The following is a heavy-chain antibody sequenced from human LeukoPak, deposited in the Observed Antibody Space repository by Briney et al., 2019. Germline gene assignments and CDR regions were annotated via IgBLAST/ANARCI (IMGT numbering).Heavy chain of an antibody. Sequence: GGSLRLSCVASGFTFRHYAMSWVRQAPGKGLEWVSSISGSDVSTYYAESVKGRFTISRDNSKNTLYLQMNSLRAEETAVYYCARAGPSSSWHQFDYWGQGTLVTVSS. V-gene: IGHV3-23*01. CDR3: ARAGPSSSWHQFDY. CDR1: GFTFRHYA. J-gene: IGHJ4*02. CDR2: ISGSDVST. D-gene: IGHD6-13*01.